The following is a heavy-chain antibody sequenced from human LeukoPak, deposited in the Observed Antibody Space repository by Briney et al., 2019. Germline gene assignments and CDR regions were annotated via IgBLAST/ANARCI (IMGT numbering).Heavy chain of an antibody. CDR2: ISYDGSNK. Sequence: RSGGSLRLSCAASGFTFSSYGMHWVRQAPGKGLEWVAVISYDGSNKYYADSVKGRFTISRDNSKNTLYLQMNSLRAEDTAVYYCAKGGYSFDYWGQGTLVTVSS. D-gene: IGHD3-22*01. CDR3: AKGGYSFDY. J-gene: IGHJ4*02. V-gene: IGHV3-30*18. CDR1: GFTFSSYG.